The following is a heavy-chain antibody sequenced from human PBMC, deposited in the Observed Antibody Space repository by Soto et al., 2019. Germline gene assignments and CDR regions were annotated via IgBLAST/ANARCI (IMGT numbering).Heavy chain of an antibody. CDR3: AKVSTQWLSPRDGMDV. CDR2: ISYDGSNK. J-gene: IGHJ6*02. Sequence: GGSQRLSCAASGFTFSSYGMHWVRQAPGKGLEWVAVISYDGSNKYYADSVKGRFTISRDNSKNTLYLQMNSLRAEDTAVYYCAKVSTQWLSPRDGMDVWGQGTTVTVSS. CDR1: GFTFSSYG. D-gene: IGHD6-19*01. V-gene: IGHV3-30*18.